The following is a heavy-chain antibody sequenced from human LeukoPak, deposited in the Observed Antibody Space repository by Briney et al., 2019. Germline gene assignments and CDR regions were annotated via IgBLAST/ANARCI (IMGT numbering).Heavy chain of an antibody. CDR1: GFTFRDYD. CDR2: IGIGDDT. Sequence: QTGGSLRLSCAASGFTFRDYDMHWVRQAPGRGLEWGSAIGIGDDTHYPDSVKGRFTISRENAKNSLYLQMSSLRDGDTAMYYCVRGGIRVSGIDAFDIWGQGTMVTVSS. CDR3: VRGGIRVSGIDAFDI. V-gene: IGHV3-13*01. D-gene: IGHD5/OR15-5a*01. J-gene: IGHJ3*02.